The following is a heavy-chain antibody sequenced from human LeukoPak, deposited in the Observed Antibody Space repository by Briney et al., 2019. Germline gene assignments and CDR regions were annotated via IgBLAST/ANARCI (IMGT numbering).Heavy chain of an antibody. CDR1: GGSISSGSYY. CDR2: FSTSGNT. D-gene: IGHD6-13*01. J-gene: IGHJ5*02. V-gene: IGHV4-61*02. Sequence: SETLSLTCTVSGGSISSGSYYWTWIRQPAGKGLEWIGRFSTSGNTNYNPSLKSRVTISVDTSKNQFSLKLTSVTAADTAVYYCARVVAAAGNNWFDPWGQGTLVTVSS. CDR3: ARVVAAAGNNWFDP.